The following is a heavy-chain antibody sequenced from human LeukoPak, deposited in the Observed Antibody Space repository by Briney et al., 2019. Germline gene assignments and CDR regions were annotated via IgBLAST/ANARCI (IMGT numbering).Heavy chain of an antibody. Sequence: GGSLRLSCVASGFTSNDYYMSWIRQAPGKGLEWVSYSSGSTSHTNYADSVKGRFTISRDNAKKSLYLQMNSLTAEDTAVYYCAREGLAVADDAFDIWGQGTLVTVSA. J-gene: IGHJ3*02. V-gene: IGHV3-11*05. CDR2: SSGSTSHT. CDR1: GFTSNDYY. D-gene: IGHD6-19*01. CDR3: AREGLAVADDAFDI.